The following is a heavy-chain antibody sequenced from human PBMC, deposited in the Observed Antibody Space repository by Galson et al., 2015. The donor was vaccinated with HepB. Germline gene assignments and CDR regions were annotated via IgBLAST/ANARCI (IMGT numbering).Heavy chain of an antibody. J-gene: IGHJ4*02. V-gene: IGHV1-8*01. Sequence: SVKVSCKASGYTFTSYDINWVRQATGQGLEWMGWMNPNSGNTGYAQKFQGRVTMTRNTSISTAYMELSSLRSEDTAVYYCARLGYYYDSSGYWYPFDYWGQGTLVTVSS. D-gene: IGHD3-22*01. CDR1: GYTFTSYD. CDR2: MNPNSGNT. CDR3: ARLGYYYDSSGYWYPFDY.